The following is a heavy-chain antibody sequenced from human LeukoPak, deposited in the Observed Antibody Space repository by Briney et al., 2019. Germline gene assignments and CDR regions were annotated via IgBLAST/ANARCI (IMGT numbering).Heavy chain of an antibody. J-gene: IGHJ6*02. Sequence: SETLSLTCSVSGGSISSRRFFWGWIRQPPGKGLEWIGSVFYSGNTYYNPSLKSRVTISVDTSKNQFSLRLRPVTGADTAVYYCARLDNSGYYTLDVWGQGTTVTVSS. CDR1: GGSISSRRFF. V-gene: IGHV4-39*01. CDR2: VFYSGNT. CDR3: ARLDNSGYYTLDV. D-gene: IGHD3-3*01.